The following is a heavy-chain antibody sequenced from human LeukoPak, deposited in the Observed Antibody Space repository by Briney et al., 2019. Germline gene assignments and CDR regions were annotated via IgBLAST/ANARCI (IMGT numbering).Heavy chain of an antibody. V-gene: IGHV1-69*01. CDR2: IIPIFATA. CDR3: ATKHGRGYSYGYEKYNWFDP. J-gene: IGHJ5*02. Sequence: ASVKVSCKASGGTFSSYAISWVRQAPGQGLEWMGGIIPIFATANYAQNFQGRVTITADESTSTAYMELSSLRSEDTAVYYCATKHGRGYSYGYEKYNWFDPWGQGTLVTVSS. D-gene: IGHD5-18*01. CDR1: GGTFSSYA.